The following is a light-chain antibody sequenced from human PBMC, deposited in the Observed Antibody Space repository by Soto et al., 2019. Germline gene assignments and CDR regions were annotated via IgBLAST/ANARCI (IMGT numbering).Light chain of an antibody. CDR1: QTVSRY. CDR2: DAS. Sequence: ETVLTQSPATLSFSPGERAPLSSRASQTVSRYLAWYQQKPGQAPRLLIYDASKRATGIPARFSGGGSGTDFTLTISRLEPEDFAVYYCQQFSSYPLTFGGGTKVDIK. V-gene: IGKV3-11*01. CDR3: QQFSSYPLT. J-gene: IGKJ4*01.